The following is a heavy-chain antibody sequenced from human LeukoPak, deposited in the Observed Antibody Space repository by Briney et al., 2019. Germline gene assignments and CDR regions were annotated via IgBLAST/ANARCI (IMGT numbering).Heavy chain of an antibody. V-gene: IGHV1-69*01. CDR3: ARVVNMSEDYVWGSYRLDYYFDY. Sequence: GASVKVSCKASGGTFSSYAISWVRQAPGQGLEWMGGIIPTFGTANYAQKFQGRVTITADESTSTAYMELSSLRSEDTAVYYCARVVNMSEDYVWGSYRLDYYFDYWGQGTLVTVSS. CDR2: IIPTFGTA. D-gene: IGHD3-16*02. J-gene: IGHJ4*02. CDR1: GGTFSSYA.